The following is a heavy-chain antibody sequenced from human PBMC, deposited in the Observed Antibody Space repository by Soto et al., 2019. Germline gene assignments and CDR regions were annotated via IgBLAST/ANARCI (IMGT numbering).Heavy chain of an antibody. CDR2: ISYDGSNK. CDR1: GFTFSSYA. Sequence: GGSLRLSCAASGFTFSSYAMHWVRQAPGKGLEWVAVISYDGSNKYYADSVKGRFTISRDNSKNTLYLQMNSLRAEDTAVYYCARDGWNDGYAFDIWGKGTMVTV. J-gene: IGHJ3*02. D-gene: IGHD1-1*01. V-gene: IGHV3-30*04. CDR3: ARDGWNDGYAFDI.